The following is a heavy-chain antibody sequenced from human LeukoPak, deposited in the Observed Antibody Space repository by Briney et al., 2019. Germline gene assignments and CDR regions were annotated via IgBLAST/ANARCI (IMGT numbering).Heavy chain of an antibody. CDR2: ISGSGGST. CDR1: GFTFSSYA. CDR3: ARHPTYYYDSSGYYPFDY. Sequence: PGGSLRLSCAASGFTFSSYARSWVRQAPGKGLEWVSAISGSGGSTYYADSVKGRFTISRDNSKTTLYLQMNSLRAEDTAVYYCARHPTYYYDSSGYYPFDYWGQGTLVTVSS. V-gene: IGHV3-23*01. J-gene: IGHJ4*02. D-gene: IGHD3-22*01.